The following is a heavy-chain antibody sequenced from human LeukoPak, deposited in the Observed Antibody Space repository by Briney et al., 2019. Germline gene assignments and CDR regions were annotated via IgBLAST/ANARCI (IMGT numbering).Heavy chain of an antibody. D-gene: IGHD3-10*01. CDR3: ARDHSWVRAQDP. CDR1: GYTFIGYY. Sequence: GASVKVSCKASGYTFIGYYMHGVRQAPGQGLEWMGWINPNSGGTNYAQKFQGRVTMTRDTSISTAYMELSRLRSDDTAVYYCARDHSWVRAQDPWGQGTLVTVSS. V-gene: IGHV1-2*02. CDR2: INPNSGGT. J-gene: IGHJ5*02.